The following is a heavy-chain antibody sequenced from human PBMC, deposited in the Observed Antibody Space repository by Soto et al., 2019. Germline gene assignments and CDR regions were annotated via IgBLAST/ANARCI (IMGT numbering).Heavy chain of an antibody. CDR3: ARESKIVATIRGSDAFDI. CDR1: GFTFSSYS. J-gene: IGHJ3*02. Sequence: EVQLVESGGGLVQPGGSLRLSCAASGFTFSSYSMNWVRQAPGKGLEWVSYISSSSSTIYYAESVKGRFTISRDNAKNSLYLQMNSLRDEDTAVYYCARESKIVATIRGSDAFDIWGQGTMVTVSS. CDR2: ISSSSSTI. V-gene: IGHV3-48*02. D-gene: IGHD5-12*01.